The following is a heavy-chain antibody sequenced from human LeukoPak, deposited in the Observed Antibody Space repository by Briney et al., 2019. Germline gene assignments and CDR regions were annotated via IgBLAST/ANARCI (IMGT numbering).Heavy chain of an antibody. J-gene: IGHJ4*02. D-gene: IGHD5-12*01. V-gene: IGHV5-51*01. CDR3: ARQLCSGYNYYY. CDR2: IYPGDSDT. CDR1: GYSFTNYW. Sequence: GESLKIYCKGSGYSFTNYWIGWVRQMPGKGLEWMGIIYPGDSDTRYSPSFQGQVTISADKSISTAYLQWSSLKAADTAIYYCARQLCSGYNYYYWGQGTLVTVSS.